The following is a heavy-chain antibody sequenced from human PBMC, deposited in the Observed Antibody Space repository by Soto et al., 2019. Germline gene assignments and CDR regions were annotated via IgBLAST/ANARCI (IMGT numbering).Heavy chain of an antibody. Sequence: LSLTCAVSGGSISSGAYSWSWIRQPPGKGLEWIGYIYHSGSTYYNPSLKSRVTVSIDRSKNQFSLKLSSVTAADTAVFYCARGPYDSSGFYSAFDIWGQGTMVTVSS. CDR1: GGSISSGAYS. J-gene: IGHJ3*02. V-gene: IGHV4-30-2*01. CDR3: ARGPYDSSGFYSAFDI. CDR2: IYHSGST. D-gene: IGHD3-22*01.